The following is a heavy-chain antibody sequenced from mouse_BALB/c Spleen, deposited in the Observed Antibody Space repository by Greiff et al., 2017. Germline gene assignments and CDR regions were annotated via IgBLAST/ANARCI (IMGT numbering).Heavy chain of an antibody. J-gene: IGHJ3*01. D-gene: IGHD3-1*01. V-gene: IGHV5-12-1*01. CDR1: GFAFSSYD. CDR3: ARHGSGYGSFAY. Sequence: EVKLMESGGGLVKPGGSLKLSCAASGFAFSSYDMSWVRQTPEKRLEWVAYISSGGGSTYYPDTVKGRFTISRDNAKNTLYLQMSSLKSEDTAMYYCARHGSGYGSFAYWGQGTLVTVSA. CDR2: ISSGGGST.